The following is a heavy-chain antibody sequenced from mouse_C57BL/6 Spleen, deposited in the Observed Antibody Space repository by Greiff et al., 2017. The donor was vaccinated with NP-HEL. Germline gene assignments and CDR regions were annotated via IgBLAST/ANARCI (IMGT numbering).Heavy chain of an antibody. Sequence: EVMLVESGGDLVKPGGSLKLSCAASGFTFSSYGMSWVRQTPDKRLEWVATISSGGSYTYYPDSVKGRFTISRDNAKNTLYLQMSSLKSEDTAMYYCARDYGSSYSRDYFDYWGQSTTLTVSS. CDR2: ISSGGSYT. J-gene: IGHJ2*01. CDR3: ARDYGSSYSRDYFDY. D-gene: IGHD1-1*01. V-gene: IGHV5-6*01. CDR1: GFTFSSYG.